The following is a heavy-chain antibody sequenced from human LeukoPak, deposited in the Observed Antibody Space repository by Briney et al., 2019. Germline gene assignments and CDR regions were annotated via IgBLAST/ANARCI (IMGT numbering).Heavy chain of an antibody. CDR2: IYHSGST. J-gene: IGHJ4*02. V-gene: IGHV4-30-2*01. CDR3: ARDGGRGNYVHY. Sequence: SETLSLTCTVSGGSISSGGYYWSWIRQPPGKGLEWIGYIYHSGSTYYNPSLKSRVTISVDRSKNQFSLKLSSVTAADTAVYYCARDGGRGNYVHYWGQGTLVTVSS. CDR1: GGSISSGGYY. D-gene: IGHD3-16*01.